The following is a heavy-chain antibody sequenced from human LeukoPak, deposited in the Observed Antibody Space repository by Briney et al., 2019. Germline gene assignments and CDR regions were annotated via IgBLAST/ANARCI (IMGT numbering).Heavy chain of an antibody. CDR2: ISSSSSYI. Sequence: PGGSLRLSCAASGFAFSSYSMNWVRQAPGKGLEWVSSISSSSSYIYYADSVKGRFTISRDNAKNSLYLQMNSLRAEDTAVYYCAREVREYQLLGSIDYWGQGTLVTVSS. CDR3: AREVREYQLLGSIDY. V-gene: IGHV3-21*01. CDR1: GFAFSSYS. J-gene: IGHJ4*02. D-gene: IGHD2-2*01.